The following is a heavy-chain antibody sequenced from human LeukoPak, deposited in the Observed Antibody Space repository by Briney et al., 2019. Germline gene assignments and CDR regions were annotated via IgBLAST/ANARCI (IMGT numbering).Heavy chain of an antibody. J-gene: IGHJ6*03. CDR2: IYYSGST. Sequence: SETLSLTCTVSGVSISSSSYYRGWIRQPPGKGLEWNESIYYSGSTYYNPSLKSRVTISVDTSKNQFSLKLSSVTAADTAVYYCAGTRYCSGGSCYSRGRNYYYYYMDVWGKGTTVTVSS. V-gene: IGHV4-39*01. D-gene: IGHD2-15*01. CDR1: GVSISSSSYY. CDR3: AGTRYCSGGSCYSRGRNYYYYYMDV.